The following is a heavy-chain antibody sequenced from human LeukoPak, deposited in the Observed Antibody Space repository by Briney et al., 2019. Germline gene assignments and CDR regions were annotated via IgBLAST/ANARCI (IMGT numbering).Heavy chain of an antibody. J-gene: IGHJ4*02. V-gene: IGHV3-7*01. D-gene: IGHD1-26*01. CDR2: IKRDGSEK. CDR3: VRDLGGRSGH. Sequence: GGSLRLSCAASGFTFSTYWMSWVRQTPGKGLEWVANIKRDGSEKYYVDSVEGRFTISRDNAKKSLYLQMNSLRVEDTAVYYCVRDLGGRSGHWGQGTLVTVSS. CDR1: GFTFSTYW.